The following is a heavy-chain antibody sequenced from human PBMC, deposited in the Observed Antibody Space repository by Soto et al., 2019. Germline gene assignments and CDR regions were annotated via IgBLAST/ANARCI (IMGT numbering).Heavy chain of an antibody. D-gene: IGHD3-22*01. CDR2: ISAYNGNT. CDR1: GYTFTSYG. CDR3: ARESAYYYDSSGYYYAY. Sequence: ASVKVSCKASGYTFTSYGISWVRQAPGQGLEWMGWISAYNGNTNYAQKLQGRVTMTTDTSTSTAYMELRSLRSDDTAVYYCARESAYYYDSSGYYYAYWGQGTLVTVSS. V-gene: IGHV1-18*01. J-gene: IGHJ4*02.